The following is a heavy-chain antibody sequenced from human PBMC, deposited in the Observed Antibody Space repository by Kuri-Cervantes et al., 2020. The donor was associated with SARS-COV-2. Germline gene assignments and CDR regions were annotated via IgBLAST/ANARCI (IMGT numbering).Heavy chain of an antibody. Sequence: GGSLRLSCAASGFTFSGHWIHWVRQAPGKGLVWVSRINPDGGYTNNADSVKGRFTLSRDNAKNMLFLQMNSLRAEDTAVYYCASSEVLLGDDAFDIWGQGTMVTVSS. J-gene: IGHJ3*02. CDR2: INPDGGYT. CDR1: GFTFSGHW. CDR3: ASSEVLLGDDAFDI. D-gene: IGHD3-10*01. V-gene: IGHV3-74*01.